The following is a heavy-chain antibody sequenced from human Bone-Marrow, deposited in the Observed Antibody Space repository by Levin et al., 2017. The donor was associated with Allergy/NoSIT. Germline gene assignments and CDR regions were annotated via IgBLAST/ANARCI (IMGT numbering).Heavy chain of an antibody. CDR2: ISGSGGDL. CDR3: ARGNGQHYDSLTGYFGNYYYYYMDV. Sequence: PGGSLRLSCAASGFTFSIYRMNWVRQAPGKGLEWVSSISGSGGDLYYADSVKGRVTISRDNAKNSLYLQMDSLRAEDTAVYYCARGNGQHYDSLTGYFGNYYYYYMDVWGKGTTVIVSS. CDR1: GFTFSIYR. V-gene: IGHV3-21*01. J-gene: IGHJ6*03. D-gene: IGHD3-9*01.